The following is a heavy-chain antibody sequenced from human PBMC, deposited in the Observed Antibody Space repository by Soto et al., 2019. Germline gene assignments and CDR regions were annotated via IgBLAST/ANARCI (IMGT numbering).Heavy chain of an antibody. Sequence: GGSLRLSCAASGFTFSSYSMNWVRQAPGKGLEWVSSISSSSSYIYYADSVKGRFTISRDNAKNSLYLQMNSLRAEDTAVYYCARPLVQADLAHYYYGMDVWGQGTTVTVSS. CDR3: ARPLVQADLAHYYYGMDV. J-gene: IGHJ6*02. V-gene: IGHV3-21*01. CDR2: ISSSSSYI. CDR1: GFTFSSYS. D-gene: IGHD2-2*01.